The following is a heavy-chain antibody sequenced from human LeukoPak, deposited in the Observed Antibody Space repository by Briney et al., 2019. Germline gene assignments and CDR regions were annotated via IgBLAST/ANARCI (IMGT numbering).Heavy chain of an antibody. CDR1: EFTFSNYA. V-gene: IGHV3-23*01. CDR3: AKGSPLGYCSSTSCYPLDS. J-gene: IGHJ5*01. CDR2: ISGSGRST. Sequence: GGSLRLSCAASEFTFSNYAMNWVRQAPGKGLEWVSAISGSGRSTYYADSVKGRFTISRDNSKNTLYLQMNSLRAEDTAVYSCAKGSPLGYCSSTSCYPLDSWGQGTLVTVSS. D-gene: IGHD2-2*01.